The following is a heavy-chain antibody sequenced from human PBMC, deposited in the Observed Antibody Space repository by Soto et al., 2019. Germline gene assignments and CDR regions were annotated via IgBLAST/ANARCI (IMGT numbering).Heavy chain of an antibody. CDR2: ISHSGST. Sequence: PSETLSLTCTVSGGSISSSAYYWSWIRQHPGKCLEWIGHISHSGSTYYTPSLKSRVIISVDTSKNQFSLSLTSVTAADSAVYYCAREYTYGSNFFDCWGQGALVTVSS. J-gene: IGHJ4*02. CDR3: AREYTYGSNFFDC. D-gene: IGHD5-18*01. V-gene: IGHV4-31*03. CDR1: GGSISSSAYY.